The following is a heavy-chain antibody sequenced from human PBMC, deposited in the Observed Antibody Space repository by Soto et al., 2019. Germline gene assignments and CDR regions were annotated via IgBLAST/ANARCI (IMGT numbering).Heavy chain of an antibody. D-gene: IGHD1-1*01. CDR2: ISYRGST. CDR1: GYSISGTDSY. CDR3: AKHPRCYHSYNFFHTHV. J-gene: IGHJ6*02. Sequence: PSETLSLTCNVSGYSISGTDSYWGWFRQSPGRGLDWIGSISYRGSTYFNPSLQTRVSISVDTFKGQVSLRLRSVTAADTAVYYCAKHPRCYHSYNFFHTHVWRQGIPVTVSS. V-gene: IGHV4-39*01.